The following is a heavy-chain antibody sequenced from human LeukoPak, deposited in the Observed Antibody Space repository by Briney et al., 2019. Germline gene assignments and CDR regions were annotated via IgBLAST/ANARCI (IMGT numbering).Heavy chain of an antibody. CDR1: GGSISSYY. Sequence: SGTLSLTCTVSGGSISSYYWSSIRQPAGKGLEWIGRIYTSGSTNYNPSLKSRVTMSVDTSKNQFSLKLSSVTAADTVVYYCARDKRVLRYFDWLFGMDAFDIWGQGTMVTVSS. V-gene: IGHV4-4*07. CDR3: ARDKRVLRYFDWLFGMDAFDI. J-gene: IGHJ3*02. CDR2: IYTSGST. D-gene: IGHD3-9*01.